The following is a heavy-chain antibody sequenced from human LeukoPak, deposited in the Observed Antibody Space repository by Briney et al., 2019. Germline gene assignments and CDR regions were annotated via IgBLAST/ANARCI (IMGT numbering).Heavy chain of an antibody. CDR3: AKDEVVVAASFDY. CDR1: GFTFSSYT. J-gene: IGHJ4*02. D-gene: IGHD2-15*01. V-gene: IGHV3-23*01. CDR2: ISGSGGST. Sequence: GGSLRLSCAAYGFTFSSYTMSWVRQAPGKGLEWVSAISGSGGSTYYADSVKGRFTISRDNSKNTLDLQMNSLRAEDTAVYYCAKDEVVVAASFDYWGQGTLVTVSS.